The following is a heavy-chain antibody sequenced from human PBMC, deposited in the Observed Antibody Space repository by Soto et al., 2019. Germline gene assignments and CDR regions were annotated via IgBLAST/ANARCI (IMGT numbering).Heavy chain of an antibody. J-gene: IGHJ5*02. CDR3: ARSYYYDSSGSGLKGWFDP. CDR2: ITDNGGDA. D-gene: IGHD3-22*01. CDR1: GITFGSRA. V-gene: IGHV3-23*01. Sequence: GGSLRLSCVASGITFGSRAMSWVRQAPGEGLEWVSSITDNGGDAKYADSVRGRFVISRDNSKNTLYLQMSSLRAEDSATYYCARSYYYDSSGSGLKGWFDPWGQGTLVTVSS.